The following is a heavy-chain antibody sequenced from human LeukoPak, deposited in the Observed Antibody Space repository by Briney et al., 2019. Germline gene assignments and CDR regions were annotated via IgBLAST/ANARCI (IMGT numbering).Heavy chain of an antibody. CDR2: IGISSNKI. Sequence: GGSLRLSCAASGFTLRSYTMNWVRQAPGKGLEWVSSIGISSNKIYYADSVKGRFIISRDNAKNSVYLQMNSLRAEDTAVYYCAKDTAHGYCSSTSCPIDYWGQGTLVTVSS. V-gene: IGHV3-21*01. CDR1: GFTLRSYT. CDR3: AKDTAHGYCSSTSCPIDY. D-gene: IGHD2-2*03. J-gene: IGHJ4*02.